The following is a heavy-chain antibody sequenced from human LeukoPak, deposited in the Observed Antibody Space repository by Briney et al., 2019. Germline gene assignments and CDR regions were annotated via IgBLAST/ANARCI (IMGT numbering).Heavy chain of an antibody. CDR1: GYTFTGYY. CDR2: INPNSGGT. D-gene: IGHD3-22*01. Sequence: ASAKVSCKASGYTFTGYYMHWVRQDPGQGLEWMGRINPNSGGTNYAQKFQGRVTMTRDTSISTAYMELRRLRSDDTAVYYCARDAEVYYDSSGYFDYWGQGTLVTVSS. J-gene: IGHJ4*02. CDR3: ARDAEVYYDSSGYFDY. V-gene: IGHV1-2*06.